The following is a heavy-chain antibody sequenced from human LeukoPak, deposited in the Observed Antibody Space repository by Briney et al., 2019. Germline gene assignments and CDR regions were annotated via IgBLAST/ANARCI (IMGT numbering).Heavy chain of an antibody. J-gene: IGHJ3*02. CDR1: GLTFSSYA. D-gene: IGHD6-13*01. CDR3: AKDRGIGSIWYSGGFDI. Sequence: GGSLRLSCAVSGLTFSSYAMSWVRQAPGKGLEWVSLISGSGGSTYHADSVKGRSTISRDNSKNTLYLQMNSLRVEDTAVYYCAKDRGIGSIWYSGGFDIWGQGTMVTVSS. V-gene: IGHV3-23*01. CDR2: ISGSGGST.